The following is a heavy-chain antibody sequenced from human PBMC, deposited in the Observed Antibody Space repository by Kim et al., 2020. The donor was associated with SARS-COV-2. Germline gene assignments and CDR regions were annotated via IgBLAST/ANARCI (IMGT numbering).Heavy chain of an antibody. D-gene: IGHD3-3*01. CDR3: ATDATLGWEVETADY. V-gene: IGHV3-48*02. J-gene: IGHJ4*01. CDR1: GFTFSSCG. Sequence: GGSLRLSCAASGFTFSSCGMNWVRQAPGKGLEWVSWIRSGSDKIYYADSVKGRFSISRDNAKNSLYLQLNSLRDEDTGIYYCATDATLGWEVETADYWGQGTLVTVSS. CDR2: IRSGSDKI.